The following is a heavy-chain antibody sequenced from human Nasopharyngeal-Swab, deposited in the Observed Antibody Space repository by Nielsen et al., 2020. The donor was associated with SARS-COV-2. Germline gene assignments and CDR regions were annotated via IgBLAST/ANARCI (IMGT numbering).Heavy chain of an antibody. D-gene: IGHD3-22*01. CDR2: ISAYNGNT. CDR1: GYTFTSYG. Sequence: ASVQVPCKASGYTFTSYGISWVRQAPGQGLEWMGWISAYNGNTNYAQKLQGRVTMTTDTSTSTAYMELRSLRSDDTAVYYCARVTPTLYDSSGYLFDYWGQGTLVTVSS. CDR3: ARVTPTLYDSSGYLFDY. V-gene: IGHV1-18*04. J-gene: IGHJ4*02.